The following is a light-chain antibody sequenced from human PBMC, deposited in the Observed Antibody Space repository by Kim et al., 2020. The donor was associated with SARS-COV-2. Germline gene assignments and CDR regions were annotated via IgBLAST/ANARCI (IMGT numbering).Light chain of an antibody. CDR2: DVR. V-gene: IGLV2-14*04. Sequence: GQSINSACTGTTSDVGYYDSVSWYQQHPGKAPKLIMYDVRERASGVSNRFSGSQSGNTASLTISGLRTDDEDDYYCSSHTTSSTYVFGSGTQLTVL. J-gene: IGLJ1*01. CDR1: TSDVGYYDS. CDR3: SSHTTSSTYV.